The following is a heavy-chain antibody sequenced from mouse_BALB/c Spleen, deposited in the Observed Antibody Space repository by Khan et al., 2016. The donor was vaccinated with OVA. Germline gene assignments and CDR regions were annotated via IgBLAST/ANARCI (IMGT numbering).Heavy chain of an antibody. CDR2: ISTYSGNT. CDR3: TRPAYDGYYDY. Sequence: QLQQSGPELVRPGVSVKISCKGSGYTFTDYAMHWVKQSHAKSLEWIGLISTYSGNTNYKQKFKGKATMTVDKSSSTAYMELARLTSEDSAIYYCTRPAYDGYYDYWGHGTTLTVSS. V-gene: IGHV1S137*01. CDR1: GYTFTDYA. J-gene: IGHJ2*01. D-gene: IGHD2-3*01.